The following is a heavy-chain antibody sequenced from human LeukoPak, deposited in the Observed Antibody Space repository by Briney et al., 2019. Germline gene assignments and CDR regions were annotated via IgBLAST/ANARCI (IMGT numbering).Heavy chain of an antibody. D-gene: IGHD6-19*01. CDR1: GFTFSNAW. V-gene: IGHV3-15*01. CDR2: IKSKTDGGTT. J-gene: IGHJ3*02. Sequence: GGSLRLSCAASGFTFSNAWMSWVRQAPGKGLEWVGRIKSKTDGGTTDYAAPVKGRFTISRDDSKNTLYLQMNSLKTEDTAVYYCTTSSKVAGITPNYDAFDIWGQGTMVTVSS. CDR3: TTSSKVAGITPNYDAFDI.